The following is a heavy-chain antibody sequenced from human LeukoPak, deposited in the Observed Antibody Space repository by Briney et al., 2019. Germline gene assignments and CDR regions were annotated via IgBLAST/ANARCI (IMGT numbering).Heavy chain of an antibody. V-gene: IGHV3-21*01. D-gene: IGHD5-12*01. CDR3: ASGPSGYHNT. J-gene: IGHJ4*02. Sequence: GGSLRLSCAASGFTFSSYSMNWVRQAPGKGLEWVSPISSSSSYIYYADSVKGRFTISRDNAKNSLYLQMNSLRAEDTAVYYCASGPSGYHNTGGQGTLVTVSS. CDR1: GFTFSSYS. CDR2: ISSSSSYI.